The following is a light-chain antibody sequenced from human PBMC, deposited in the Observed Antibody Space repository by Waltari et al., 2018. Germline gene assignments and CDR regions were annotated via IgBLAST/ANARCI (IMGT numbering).Light chain of an antibody. CDR1: QSIRSN. J-gene: IGKJ1*01. V-gene: IGKV3-15*01. CDR2: GAS. Sequence: EIVMTQSPATLSVFPGERATLSCRASQSIRSNLAWYQLKPGQAPRLLIYGASTRATGIPARVSGSGSGTEFTLTISSLQSEDFAVYFCQQYDNWLGTFGQGTKVEIK. CDR3: QQYDNWLGT.